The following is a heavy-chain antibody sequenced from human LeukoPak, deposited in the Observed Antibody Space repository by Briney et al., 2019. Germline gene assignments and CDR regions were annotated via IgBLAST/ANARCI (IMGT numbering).Heavy chain of an antibody. D-gene: IGHD3-22*01. V-gene: IGHV4-39*07. CDR1: GGSIRSNTYY. CDR3: VRDGDYYDSGGYGNI. J-gene: IGHJ4*02. CDR2: ISYTGTS. Sequence: SETLSLTCSVSGGSIRSNTYYWGWIRQPPGKGLEWLGTISYTGTSYYNPSLKSRLTMSVDTSKRQFSLRLTSVAAADTAMYYCVRDGDYYDSGGYGNIWGQGTLVTVSS.